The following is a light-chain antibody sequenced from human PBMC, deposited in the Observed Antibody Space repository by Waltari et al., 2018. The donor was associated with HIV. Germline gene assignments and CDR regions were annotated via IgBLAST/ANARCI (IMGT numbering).Light chain of an antibody. V-gene: IGLV2-14*01. CDR3: SSYTSSSTLEVV. J-gene: IGLJ3*02. CDR2: NVS. CDR1: SSDVGGYDY. Sequence: QSALTQPASVSGSLGQSITIPCTGTSSDVGGYDYVSWYQQHPGRAPKLLIYNVSNRPSGVSNRFSGSESGNAASLTISGLQAEDEADYHCSSYTSSSTLEVVFGGGTKLTVL.